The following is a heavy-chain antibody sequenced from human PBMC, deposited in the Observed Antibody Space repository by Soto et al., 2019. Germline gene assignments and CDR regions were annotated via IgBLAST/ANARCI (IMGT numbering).Heavy chain of an antibody. CDR2: ISNDGNRK. Sequence: GGSRRLSCAASGFSFSSYGMHWVRQAPGRGLEWVTVISNDGNRKYYGESVKGRFSVSRDNDKDTLYLQMNGLRPEDTGVYYCAKDRRQLSALDMWGQGTTVTVS. V-gene: IGHV3-30*18. J-gene: IGHJ3*02. D-gene: IGHD6-6*01. CDR1: GFSFSSYG. CDR3: AKDRRQLSALDM.